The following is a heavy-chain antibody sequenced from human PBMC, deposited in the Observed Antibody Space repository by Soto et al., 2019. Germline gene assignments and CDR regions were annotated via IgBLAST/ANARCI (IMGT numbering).Heavy chain of an antibody. Sequence: PGGYLRLSCVASGFTFSSYAMRWVRQAPGKGLEWVSSISGSGVSTYYADSVKGRFTISRDNSKNTLYLQMNSLRAEDTAIYYCATDLVSSVSNGAYYYSTPFWGHGPSVTVSS. D-gene: IGHD4-4*01. J-gene: IGHJ6*02. CDR1: GFTFSSYA. V-gene: IGHV3-23*01. CDR2: ISGSGVST. CDR3: ATDLVSSVSNGAYYYSTPF.